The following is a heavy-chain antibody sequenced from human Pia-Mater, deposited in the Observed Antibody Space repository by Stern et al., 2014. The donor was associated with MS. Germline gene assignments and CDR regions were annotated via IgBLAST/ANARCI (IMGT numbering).Heavy chain of an antibody. J-gene: IGHJ5*02. Sequence: VPLVESGGGVVQPGRPLRLSCVASGFPFGSCAMHWVRQAPGKGLEWVAGVSYDGSNKYYADSVKGRFTISRDNSQNTLYMQMSSLRPEDTAVYYCAKDRQYLTYFFDHWGQGSLVTVSS. CDR3: AKDRQYLTYFFDH. D-gene: IGHD2/OR15-2a*01. V-gene: IGHV3-30*18. CDR1: GFPFGSCA. CDR2: VSYDGSNK.